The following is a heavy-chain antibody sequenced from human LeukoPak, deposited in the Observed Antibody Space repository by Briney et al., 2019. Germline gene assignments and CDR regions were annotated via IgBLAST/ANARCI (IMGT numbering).Heavy chain of an antibody. CDR1: GFTFSDYY. Sequence: PGGSLRLSCAASGFTFSDYYMSWIRQAPGKGPEWISNISSSGDYRNYADSVKGRFTISRDNAKNSLYLQMSSLRAEDTAVYYCAITLYYFDYWGQGTLVTVSS. CDR3: AITLYYFDY. D-gene: IGHD2/OR15-2a*01. CDR2: ISSSGDYR. V-gene: IGHV3-11*03. J-gene: IGHJ4*02.